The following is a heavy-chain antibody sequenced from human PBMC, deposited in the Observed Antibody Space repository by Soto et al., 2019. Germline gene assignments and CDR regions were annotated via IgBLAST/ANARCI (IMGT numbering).Heavy chain of an antibody. CDR3: TGLWFGEIYNY. CDR1: GFSFKNAW. CDR2: IKNKNDGGTT. D-gene: IGHD3-10*01. J-gene: IGHJ4*01. V-gene: IGHV3-15*07. Sequence: EVELVESGGGLVKPGGSLTLSCAASGFSFKNAWMNWVRQAPGKGLEWVGRIKNKNDGGTTDYAAFVKGRFTISRDASENTLYLHMNGLKTEDTGVYFCTGLWFGEIYNYWGQGSLVTVS.